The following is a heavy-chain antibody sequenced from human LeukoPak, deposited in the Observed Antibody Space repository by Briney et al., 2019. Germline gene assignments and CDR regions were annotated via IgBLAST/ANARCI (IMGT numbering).Heavy chain of an antibody. V-gene: IGHV1-69*05. J-gene: IGHJ4*02. CDR1: GGTFSSYA. CDR2: IIPIFGTA. D-gene: IGHD3-10*02. Sequence: VASVKVSCKASGGTFSSYAISWVRQAPGQGLEWMGGIIPIFGTANYAQKFQGRVTITTDESTSTAYMELSSLRSEDTAVCYCASLTSMFQGRDYWGQGTLVTVSS. CDR3: ASLTSMFQGRDY.